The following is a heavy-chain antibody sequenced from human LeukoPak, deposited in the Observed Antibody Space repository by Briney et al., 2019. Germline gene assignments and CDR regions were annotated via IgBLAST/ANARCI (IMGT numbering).Heavy chain of an antibody. Sequence: GGSLRLSCAASGFTISNARMGSVRHAPGKGLEWVGLIKSKIAGGTTDFAAPVKGRFTISTDDSKHTLYLQMNSLKSEDTAVYYCTTGYGHSDFDYWGQGTLVTVSS. J-gene: IGHJ4*02. CDR2: IKSKIAGGTT. CDR3: TTGYGHSDFDY. D-gene: IGHD3-3*02. CDR1: GFTISNAR. V-gene: IGHV3-15*01.